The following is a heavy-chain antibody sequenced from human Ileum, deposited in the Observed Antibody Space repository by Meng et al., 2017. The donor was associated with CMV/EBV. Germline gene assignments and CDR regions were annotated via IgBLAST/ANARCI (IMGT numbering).Heavy chain of an antibody. Sequence: ASVKVSCKASGYTFTGYYMHWVRQAPGQGLEWMGWINPNSGGTNYAQKFQGRVTMTRDTSISTAYMELSRLRSDDTAVYYCARDSSLPAATRTSWYYGLDVWGQGTTVTVSS. CDR2: INPNSGGT. J-gene: IGHJ6*02. CDR1: GYTFTGYY. CDR3: ARDSSLPAATRTSWYYGLDV. D-gene: IGHD2-2*01. V-gene: IGHV1-2*02.